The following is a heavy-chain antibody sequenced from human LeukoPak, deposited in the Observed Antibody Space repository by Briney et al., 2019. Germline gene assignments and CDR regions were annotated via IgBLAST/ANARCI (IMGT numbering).Heavy chain of an antibody. J-gene: IGHJ4*02. CDR1: GYTFTGYY. D-gene: IGHD2-2*01. Sequence: ASVKVSCTASGYTFTGYYMHWVRQAPGQGLEWMGRINPDSGGTNYAQKFQGRVTMTRDTSINTAYMELSRLRSDDTAVYYCARDYCSSTSCLFDYWGQGTLVTVSS. V-gene: IGHV1-2*06. CDR3: ARDYCSSTSCLFDY. CDR2: INPDSGGT.